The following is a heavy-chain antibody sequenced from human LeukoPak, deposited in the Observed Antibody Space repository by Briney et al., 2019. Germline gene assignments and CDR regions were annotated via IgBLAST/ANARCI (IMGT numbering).Heavy chain of an antibody. CDR1: GGSISSYY. V-gene: IGHV4-59*08. J-gene: IGHJ4*02. D-gene: IGHD5-18*01. CDR2: IYYSGST. Sequence: SETLSLTCTISGGSISSYYWSWIRQPPGKGLEWIGYIYYSGSTNYNPSLESRVTISVDTTKNQFSLKLSPVTAADTAVYHCARLHDGYRYGADYWGQGTLVTAS. CDR3: ARLHDGYRYGADY.